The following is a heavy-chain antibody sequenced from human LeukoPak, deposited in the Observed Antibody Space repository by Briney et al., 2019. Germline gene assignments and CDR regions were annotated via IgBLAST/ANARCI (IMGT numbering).Heavy chain of an antibody. J-gene: IGHJ4*02. V-gene: IGHV3-30*18. D-gene: IGHD3-10*01. CDR1: GFTFSSYG. Sequence: GGSLRLSCAASGFTFSSYGIHWVRQAPCKGLEWVGVISYDGSNKYYADSVKGRFTISRDNSKNTLYLQMNSLRAEDTAVYYCAKDSRWFGELLSPYYFDYWGQGTLVTVSS. CDR2: ISYDGSNK. CDR3: AKDSRWFGELLSPYYFDY.